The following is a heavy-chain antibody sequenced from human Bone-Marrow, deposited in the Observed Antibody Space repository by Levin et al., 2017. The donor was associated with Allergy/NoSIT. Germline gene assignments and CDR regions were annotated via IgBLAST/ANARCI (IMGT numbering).Heavy chain of an antibody. J-gene: IGHJ4*02. CDR3: ARGNDILTGYCDY. CDR2: ISSSSSYI. D-gene: IGHD3-9*01. V-gene: IGHV3-21*01. CDR1: GFTFSSYS. Sequence: GGSLRLSCAASGFTFSSYSMNWVRQAPGKGLEWVSSISSSSSYIYYADSVKGRFTISRDNAKNSLYLQMNSLRAEDTAVYYCARGNDILTGYCDYWGQGTLVTVSS.